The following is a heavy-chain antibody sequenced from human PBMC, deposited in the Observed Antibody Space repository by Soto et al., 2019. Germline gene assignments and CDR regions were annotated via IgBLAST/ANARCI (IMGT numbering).Heavy chain of an antibody. V-gene: IGHV4-39*01. CDR1: GASISSNIYY. Sequence: QVQLQESGPGLVKPSETLSLTCTVSGASISSNIYYWGWIRQPPGKGLEWIGSIYYTGNTFYNPSLKSRVTLSVDTPENQFSLRLFSVTATDTAVYYCARHSHEDHGDPNWFDPWGQGTLVPVSS. CDR2: IYYTGNT. CDR3: ARHSHEDHGDPNWFDP. J-gene: IGHJ5*02. D-gene: IGHD4-17*01.